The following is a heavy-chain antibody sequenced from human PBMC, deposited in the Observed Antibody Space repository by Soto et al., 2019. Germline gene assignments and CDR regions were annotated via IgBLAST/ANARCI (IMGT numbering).Heavy chain of an antibody. CDR3: ARVTMALGFDF. CDR2: ISDSGGTI. J-gene: IGHJ4*02. V-gene: IGHV3-11*01. D-gene: IGHD3-10*01. CDR1: GFIFSDYY. Sequence: PGGSLRLSCAASGFIFSDYYMSWIRQAPGKGLEWISYISDSGGTIYYADSMKGRFTISRDNTKNSLFLKMNSLRAEDTAIYYCARVTMALGFDFWGQGTLVTVSS.